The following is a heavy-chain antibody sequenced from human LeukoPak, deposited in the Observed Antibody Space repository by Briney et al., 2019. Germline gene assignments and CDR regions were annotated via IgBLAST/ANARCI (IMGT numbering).Heavy chain of an antibody. V-gene: IGHV3-23*01. Sequence: GGSLTLSCAASGFSFSNYAMSWVRQAPGKGLEWVSTISDSGGGTYYADSVKGRFTISRDNSKDTLYLHMSSLRAEDTAIHYCAKVPYSDYGSGRPPFMDVWGQGTTVAVSS. D-gene: IGHD3-10*01. CDR3: AKVPYSDYGSGRPPFMDV. CDR2: ISDSGGGT. CDR1: GFSFSNYA. J-gene: IGHJ6*02.